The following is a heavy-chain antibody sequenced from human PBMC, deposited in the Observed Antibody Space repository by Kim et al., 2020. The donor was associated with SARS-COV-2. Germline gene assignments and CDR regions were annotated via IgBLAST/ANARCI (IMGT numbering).Heavy chain of an antibody. V-gene: IGHV4-39*01. Sequence: SETLSLTCTVSGGSISSSSYYWGWIRQPPGKGLECIGSIYYSGSTYYNPSLKSRVTISVDTSKNQFSLKLSSVTAADTAVYYCARHGQSAGSGWYWGLEYYFDYWGQGTLVTVSS. CDR1: GGSISSSSYY. D-gene: IGHD6-19*01. CDR2: IYYSGST. CDR3: ARHGQSAGSGWYWGLEYYFDY. J-gene: IGHJ4*02.